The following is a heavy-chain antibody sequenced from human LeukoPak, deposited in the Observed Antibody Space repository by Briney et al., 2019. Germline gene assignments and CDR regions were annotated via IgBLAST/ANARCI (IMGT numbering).Heavy chain of an antibody. V-gene: IGHV1-18*01. CDR3: ARVGPYCTNGVCHNWFDP. CDR1: GYTFNNYG. J-gene: IGHJ5*02. Sequence: ASVKVSCKASGYTFNNYGINWVRQAPGQGLEWMGWISAYNGNTNYAQKLQGRVTMTTDTSTSTAYMELRSLRSDDTAVYYCARVGPYCTNGVCHNWFDPWGQGTLVTVSS. D-gene: IGHD2-8*01. CDR2: ISAYNGNT.